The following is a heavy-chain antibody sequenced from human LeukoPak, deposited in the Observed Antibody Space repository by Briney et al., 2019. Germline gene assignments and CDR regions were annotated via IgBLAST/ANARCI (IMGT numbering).Heavy chain of an antibody. D-gene: IGHD3-10*01. CDR1: GGTFSSYA. CDR2: IIPIFGTA. CDR3: ARDRERGITMVREALYYFDY. J-gene: IGHJ4*02. Sequence: ASVKVSCKASGGTFSSYAISWVRQAPGQGLEWMGGIIPIFGTANYAQKFQGRVTITADESTSTAYMELSSLRSEDTAVYYCARDRERGITMVREALYYFDYWGQGTLVTVSS. V-gene: IGHV1-69*01.